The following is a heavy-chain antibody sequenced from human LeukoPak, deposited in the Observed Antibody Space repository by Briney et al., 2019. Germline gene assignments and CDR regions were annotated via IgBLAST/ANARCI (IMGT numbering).Heavy chain of an antibody. J-gene: IGHJ4*02. CDR1: GYTFTSYG. V-gene: IGHV1-18*01. D-gene: IGHD4-11*01. CDR2: ISAYNGNT. CDR3: ARPPRIGRHDYSNYFDY. Sequence: GASVKVSCKASGYTFTSYGISWVRQAPGQGLEWMGWISAYNGNTNYAQKLQGRVTMTTDTSTSTAYMELRSLRAEDTAVYYCARPPRIGRHDYSNYFDYWGQGTLVTVSS.